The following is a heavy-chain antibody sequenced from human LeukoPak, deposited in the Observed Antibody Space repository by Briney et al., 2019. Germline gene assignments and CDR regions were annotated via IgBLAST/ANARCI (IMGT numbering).Heavy chain of an antibody. V-gene: IGHV4-39*01. CDR1: GGSISSSSYY. CDR3: ARHNYGGNHFDY. CDR2: IYYSGST. J-gene: IGHJ4*02. D-gene: IGHD4-23*01. Sequence: SETLSLTCTVSGGSISSSSYYWGWIRQPPGKGLEWIGGIYYSGSTYYNPSLKSRVTISVDTSKNQFSLKLSSVTAADTAVYYCARHNYGGNHFDYWGQGTLVTVSS.